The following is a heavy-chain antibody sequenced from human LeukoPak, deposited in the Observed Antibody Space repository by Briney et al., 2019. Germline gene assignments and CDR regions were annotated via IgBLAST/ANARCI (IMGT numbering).Heavy chain of an antibody. CDR1: GYTLTELS. V-gene: IGHV1-24*01. D-gene: IGHD2-2*01. CDR3: ATVVVPAAMPENWFDP. J-gene: IGHJ5*02. CDR2: FDPEDGET. Sequence: ASVKVSCKVSGYTLTELSMHWVRQAPGKGLEWMGGFDPEDGETIYAQKFQGRVTMTEDTSTDTAYMELSSLRSEDTAVYYCATVVVPAAMPENWFDPWGQGTLVTVSS.